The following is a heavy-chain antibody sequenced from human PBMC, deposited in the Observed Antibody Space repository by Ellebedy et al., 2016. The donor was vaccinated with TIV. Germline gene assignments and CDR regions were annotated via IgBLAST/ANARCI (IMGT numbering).Heavy chain of an antibody. CDR2: INPNSGGT. CDR3: ARDFGFRGGSGSYYH. CDR1: GYTFTDYY. V-gene: IGHV1-2*02. J-gene: IGHJ4*02. D-gene: IGHD3-10*01. Sequence: AASVKVSCKASGYTFTDYYMHWVRQAPGQGLEWMGWINPNSGGTNYVQKFQGRVTMTRDTSISTAYMELSRLRSDDTAVYYCARDFGFRGGSGSYYHWGQGTLVTVSS.